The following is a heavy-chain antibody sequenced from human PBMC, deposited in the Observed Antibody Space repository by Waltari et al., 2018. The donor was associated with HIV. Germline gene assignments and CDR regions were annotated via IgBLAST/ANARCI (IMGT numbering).Heavy chain of an antibody. Sequence: QLQLQESGPGLVKPSETLSLTCTVSGGSISSSSYYWGWIRQPPGKGLEWIGSIYYSGSTYYNPSLKSRVTISVDTSKNQFSLKLSSVTAADTAVYYCARDVGDTIFGVVISSWFDPWGQGTLVTVSS. CDR2: IYYSGST. V-gene: IGHV4-39*07. J-gene: IGHJ5*02. D-gene: IGHD3-3*01. CDR3: ARDVGDTIFGVVISSWFDP. CDR1: GGSISSSSYY.